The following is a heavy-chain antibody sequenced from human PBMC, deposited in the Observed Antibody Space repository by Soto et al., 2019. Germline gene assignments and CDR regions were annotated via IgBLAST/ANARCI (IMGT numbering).Heavy chain of an antibody. Sequence: SETLSLTCTVSGGSISSGDDYWSWNRQHPGKGLEWIGYIYYSGSTYYNPSLKSRVTISVDTSKNQFSLKLSSVTAADTAVYYCARWWSGSRQGFDPWGQGTLVTVSS. D-gene: IGHD3-3*01. CDR1: GGSISSGDDY. V-gene: IGHV4-31*03. CDR3: ARWWSGSRQGFDP. CDR2: IYYSGST. J-gene: IGHJ5*02.